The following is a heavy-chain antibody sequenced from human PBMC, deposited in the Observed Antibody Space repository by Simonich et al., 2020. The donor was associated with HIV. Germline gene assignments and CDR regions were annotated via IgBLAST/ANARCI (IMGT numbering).Heavy chain of an antibody. J-gene: IGHJ4*02. D-gene: IGHD5-12*01. CDR2: INHSGNT. V-gene: IGHV4-34*01. CDR1: GVSFSVSY. CDR3: ARRTGYDLDY. Sequence: QVHLQQWGAGLLKPSETLSLTCAVYGVSFSVSYWSWIRQPPGKGLAWIGEINHSGNTDYNPSLKSRVTISVDTAKNQFSLTLSSVTAADTAVYYCARRTGYDLDYWGQGTLVTVSS.